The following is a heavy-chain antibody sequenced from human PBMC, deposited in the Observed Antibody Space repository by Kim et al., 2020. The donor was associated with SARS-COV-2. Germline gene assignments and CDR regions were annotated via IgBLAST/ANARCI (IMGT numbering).Heavy chain of an antibody. CDR3: VKDERVYGDYRY. D-gene: IGHD3-3*01. J-gene: IGHJ1*01. CDR2: ILHDGSAS. CDR1: GFIFTNYA. V-gene: IGHV3-23*01. Sequence: GGSLRLSCTGSGFIFTNYAMSWVRQAPGRGLDWVATILHDGSASYYADSVKGRFAISRDQSKNTLFLQLSGLRVEDTAIYYCVKDERVYGDYRYWGQGIPVTVSP.